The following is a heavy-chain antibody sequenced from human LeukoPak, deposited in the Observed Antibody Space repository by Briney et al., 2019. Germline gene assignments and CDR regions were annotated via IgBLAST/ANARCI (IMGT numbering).Heavy chain of an antibody. CDR1: GFIFSSYG. Sequence: GGSLRLSCAASGFIFSSYGMHWVRQAPGKGLEWVSLIWYDGSNKHYADSVKGRFTISRDNSKNTLYLQMSSLRAEDTAVYYCASMTTVTMNGAFDIWGHGTMVTVSS. V-gene: IGHV3-33*01. CDR2: IWYDGSNK. D-gene: IGHD4-17*01. CDR3: ASMTTVTMNGAFDI. J-gene: IGHJ3*02.